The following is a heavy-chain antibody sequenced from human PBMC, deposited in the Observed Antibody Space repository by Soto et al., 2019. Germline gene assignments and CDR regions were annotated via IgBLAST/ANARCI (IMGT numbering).Heavy chain of an antibody. Sequence: PGGSLSLSCSACGFTFCSYAMHGVRQAPGKGLEYVSAISSNGGSTYYADSVKGRFTISRDNSKNTLYLQMSSLRAEDTAVYYCVKDLGYCSSTSCYRSWFDPWGQGTLVTVSS. CDR3: VKDLGYCSSTSCYRSWFDP. CDR2: ISSNGGST. J-gene: IGHJ5*02. V-gene: IGHV3-64D*06. CDR1: GFTFCSYA. D-gene: IGHD2-2*01.